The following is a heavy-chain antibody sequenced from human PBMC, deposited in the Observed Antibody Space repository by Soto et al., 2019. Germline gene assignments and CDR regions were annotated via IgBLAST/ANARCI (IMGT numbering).Heavy chain of an antibody. V-gene: IGHV3-48*03. D-gene: IGHD3-10*01. Sequence: GGSMGLSSAASGFSFSSYEMNWVRQAPGKGLEWVSYISSSGSTIYYADSVKGRFTISRDNAKNSLYLQMNSLRAEDTAVYYCARDAWLLWFGELLSNYGMDVWGQGTTVTVSS. J-gene: IGHJ6*02. CDR3: ARDAWLLWFGELLSNYGMDV. CDR1: GFSFSSYE. CDR2: ISSSGSTI.